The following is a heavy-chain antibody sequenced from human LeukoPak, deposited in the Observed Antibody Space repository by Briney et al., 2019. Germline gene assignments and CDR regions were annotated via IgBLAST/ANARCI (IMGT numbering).Heavy chain of an antibody. V-gene: IGHV1-2*06. J-gene: IGHJ4*02. Sequence: ASVKVSCKASGYTFTGYYMHWVRQAPGQWLEWMGRINPNNGGTNYAQKFQGRVTMTGDTSISTAYMELSSLRSDDTALYYCTRESGSYHGNDYWGQGTLVTVSS. CDR2: INPNNGGT. CDR3: TRESGSYHGNDY. D-gene: IGHD1-26*01. CDR1: GYTFTGYY.